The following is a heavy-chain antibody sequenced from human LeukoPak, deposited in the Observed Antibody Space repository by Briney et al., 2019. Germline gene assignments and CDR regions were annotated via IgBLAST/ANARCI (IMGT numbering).Heavy chain of an antibody. Sequence: GASVKVSCKASGGTFSSYAISWVRQAPGQGLEWMGGIIPIFGTANYAQKFQGRVTITADESTSTAYMELSSRRSEDTAVYYCARGMEMATSSIGMDVWGKGTTVTISS. CDR1: GGTFSSYA. CDR2: IIPIFGTA. J-gene: IGHJ6*03. D-gene: IGHD5-24*01. CDR3: ARGMEMATSSIGMDV. V-gene: IGHV1-69*13.